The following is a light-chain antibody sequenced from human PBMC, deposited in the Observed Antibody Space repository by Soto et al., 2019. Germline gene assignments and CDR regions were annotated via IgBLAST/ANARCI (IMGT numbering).Light chain of an antibody. J-gene: IGLJ3*02. CDR3: SSYAGSNNFWV. V-gene: IGLV2-8*01. CDR1: RSDVGGYNY. CDR2: EVS. Sequence: QPVLTQPPSASGSPGQSVTISCTGTRSDVGGYNYVSWYQQHPGKAPKFMIYEVSKRPSGVPNRFSGSKSGNTASLTVSGLQAEDEADYYCSSYAGSNNFWVFGGGTKLTVL.